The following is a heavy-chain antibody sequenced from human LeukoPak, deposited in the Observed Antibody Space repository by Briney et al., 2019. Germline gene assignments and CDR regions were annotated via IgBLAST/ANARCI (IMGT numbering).Heavy chain of an antibody. CDR3: AKSSNIVIVAAAIF. D-gene: IGHD2-2*01. Sequence: GGSLRLSCAASEFTFSTYAMSWVRQAPGKGLEWVSGISGSSGSIYYADSVKGRFTISRDNSKNTVYLQMNSLRAEDTAVYYCAKSSNIVIVAAAIFWGQGTLVTVSS. CDR1: EFTFSTYA. V-gene: IGHV3-23*01. CDR2: ISGSSGSI. J-gene: IGHJ4*02.